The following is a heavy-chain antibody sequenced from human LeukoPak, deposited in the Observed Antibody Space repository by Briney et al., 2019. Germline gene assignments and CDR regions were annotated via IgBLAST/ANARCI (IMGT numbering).Heavy chain of an antibody. CDR2: IKQDGGEH. V-gene: IGHV3-7*05. CDR1: GFTFSNYW. J-gene: IGHJ5*02. CDR3: ATISQRSLDP. Sequence: WGSLRLSCTATGFTFSNYWMSWVRQAPGKGLEWVANIKQDGGEHFYVDALKGRFTISRDNAKNSLYLQMNSLRAEDTAMYYCATISQRSLDPWGQGTLVTVSS. D-gene: IGHD3-9*01.